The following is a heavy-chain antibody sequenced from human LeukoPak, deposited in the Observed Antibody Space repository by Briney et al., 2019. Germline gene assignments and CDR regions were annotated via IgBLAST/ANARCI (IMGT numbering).Heavy chain of an antibody. CDR3: ARVRSGSYDNYFDY. Sequence: GVSLRLSCAASGFAFSSYDMHWVRQAPGKGLEWVAVISYDGSDKYYVDSVKGRFTISRDNSKNTLYLQMNSLKAEDAAVYYCARVRSGSYDNYFDYWGQGTLVTV. J-gene: IGHJ4*02. CDR2: ISYDGSDK. CDR1: GFAFSSYD. V-gene: IGHV3-30*03. D-gene: IGHD1-26*01.